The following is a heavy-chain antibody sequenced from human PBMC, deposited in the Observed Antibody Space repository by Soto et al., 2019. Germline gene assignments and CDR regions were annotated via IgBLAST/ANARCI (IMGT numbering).Heavy chain of an antibody. CDR3: AREGIVATMGLFDY. J-gene: IGHJ4*02. CDR1: GGSISSSSYY. CDR2: IYYSGST. Sequence: QLQLQESGPGLVKPSETLSLTCTVSGGSISSSSYYWGWIRQPPGKGLEWIGSIYYSGSTYYNPSLKSRVTISVDTSKNQFSLKLSSVTAADTAVYYCAREGIVATMGLFDYWGQGTLVTVSS. D-gene: IGHD5-12*01. V-gene: IGHV4-39*02.